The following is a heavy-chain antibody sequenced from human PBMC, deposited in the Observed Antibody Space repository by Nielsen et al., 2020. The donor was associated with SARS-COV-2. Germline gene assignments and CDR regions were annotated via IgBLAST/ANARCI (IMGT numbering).Heavy chain of an antibody. Sequence: GGSLRLSCAASGFTFSSYGMHWVRQAPGKGLEWVAVISYDGSNKYYADSVKGRFTISRDNAKNSLYLQMNSLRAEDTAVYYCARDLDTTISKSYYYYGMDVWGQGTTVTVSS. CDR2: ISYDGSNK. CDR3: ARDLDTTISKSYYYYGMDV. CDR1: GFTFSSYG. D-gene: IGHD3-3*01. V-gene: IGHV3-33*05. J-gene: IGHJ6*02.